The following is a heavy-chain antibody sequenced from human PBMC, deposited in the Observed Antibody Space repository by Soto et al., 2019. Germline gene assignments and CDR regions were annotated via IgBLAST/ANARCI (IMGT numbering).Heavy chain of an antibody. Sequence: EVQLVESGGGLVQPGRSLRLSCAASGFTFDDHAMHWVRQVPGKGLEWVSAISWNSANIGYADSVKGRFTISRDNAKSSLDLPRNRPRPEDTALFYWARDFLGGEDSFYNNMDVWGQGTTVTVSS. V-gene: IGHV3-9*01. D-gene: IGHD1-1*01. CDR2: ISWNSANI. CDR3: ARDFLGGEDSFYNNMDV. CDR1: GFTFDDHA. J-gene: IGHJ6*02.